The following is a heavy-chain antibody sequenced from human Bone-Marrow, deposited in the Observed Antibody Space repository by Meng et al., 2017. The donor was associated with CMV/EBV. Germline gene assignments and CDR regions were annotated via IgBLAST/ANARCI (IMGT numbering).Heavy chain of an antibody. CDR1: GFTFSGSA. Sequence: GESLKISCAASGFTFSGSAMHWVRQASGKGLEWVGRIRSKANSYATAYAASVKGRFTISRDDSKNTAYLQMNSLKTEDTAVYYCNLRFLDGYYYGMDVWGQGPTVTVYS. CDR2: IRSKANSYAT. CDR3: NLRFLDGYYYGMDV. V-gene: IGHV3-73*01. J-gene: IGHJ6*01. D-gene: IGHD3-3*01.